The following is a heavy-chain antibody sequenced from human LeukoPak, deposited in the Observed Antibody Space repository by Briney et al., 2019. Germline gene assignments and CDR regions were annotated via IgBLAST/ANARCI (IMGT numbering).Heavy chain of an antibody. J-gene: IGHJ6*02. D-gene: IGHD6-13*01. CDR2: INPNSGGT. Sequence: AASVKVSCKASGYTFTSYGISWVRQAPGQGLEWMGWINPNSGGTNYAQKFQGRVTMTRDTSISTAYMELSRLRSDDTAVYYCARDVRGSSSWYLLDYYYYGMDVWGQGTTVTVSS. V-gene: IGHV1-2*02. CDR1: GYTFTSYG. CDR3: ARDVRGSSSWYLLDYYYYGMDV.